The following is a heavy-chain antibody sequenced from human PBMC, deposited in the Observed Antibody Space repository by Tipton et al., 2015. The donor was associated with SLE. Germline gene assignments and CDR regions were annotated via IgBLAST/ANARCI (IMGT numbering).Heavy chain of an antibody. Sequence: TLSLTCSVSDGSISSSNWWSWVRQPPGKGLEWIGEIYHSGSTNYNPSLKSRVTISVDKAKNQFSLKLTSVTAADTAVYYCARRFSYGYKGAFDIWGQGTMVTVSS. CDR2: IYHSGST. D-gene: IGHD5-18*01. CDR3: ARRFSYGYKGAFDI. V-gene: IGHV4-4*02. J-gene: IGHJ3*02. CDR1: DGSISSSNW.